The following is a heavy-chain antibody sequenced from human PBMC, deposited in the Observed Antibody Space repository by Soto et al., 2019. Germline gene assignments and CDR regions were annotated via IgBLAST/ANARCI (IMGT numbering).Heavy chain of an antibody. CDR2: INHGGST. V-gene: IGHV4-34*02. CDR3: ARGRVPSFLPSLDM. D-gene: IGHD2-2*01. Sequence: QMQLQQWGAGLLKPSETLSLSCSVSGGSFSGYYWTWIRQPPGKGLEWIGEINHGGSTNHNPSLRRRVTISVDTSKNPFSLQLSSVTAADTAVYFCARGRVPSFLPSLDMWGQGTVVIVSP. J-gene: IGHJ3*02. CDR1: GGSFSGYY.